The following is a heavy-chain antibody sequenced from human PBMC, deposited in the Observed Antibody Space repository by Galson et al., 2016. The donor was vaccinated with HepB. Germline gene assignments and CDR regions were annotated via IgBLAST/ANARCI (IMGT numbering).Heavy chain of an antibody. CDR1: GGTFSSYA. Sequence: SVKVSCKASGGTFSSYAISWVRQAPGQGLEWMGGIIPIFGTANYAQKFQGRVTITADKSTSTAYMELSSLRAEGTAVYYCARTRTVFGVVITGGWFDPWGQGTLVTVSS. J-gene: IGHJ5*02. V-gene: IGHV1-69*06. CDR2: IIPIFGTA. CDR3: ARTRTVFGVVITGGWFDP. D-gene: IGHD3-3*01.